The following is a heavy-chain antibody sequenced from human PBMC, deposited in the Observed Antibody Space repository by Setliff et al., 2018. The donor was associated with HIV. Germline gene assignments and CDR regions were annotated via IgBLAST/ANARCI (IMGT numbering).Heavy chain of an antibody. CDR1: GFTFSPNA. CDR2: IWADEITK. Sequence: PGGSLRLSCATSGFTFSPNAIHWVRQAPGMGLEWVAMIWADEITKFYADSVKGRFTISRDNSKNTMYLQMNTLRVEDTAVYYCARAVHSGWYYFDYWGQGTLVTVSS. D-gene: IGHD6-19*01. J-gene: IGHJ4*02. CDR3: ARAVHSGWYYFDY. V-gene: IGHV3-33*01.